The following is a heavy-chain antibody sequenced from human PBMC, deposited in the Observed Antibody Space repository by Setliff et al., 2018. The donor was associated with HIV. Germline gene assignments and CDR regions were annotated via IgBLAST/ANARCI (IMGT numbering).Heavy chain of an antibody. D-gene: IGHD3-22*01. CDR2: ISSSSSTI. Sequence: GGSLRLSCAASGFTFNNYAMSWVRQAPGKGLEWVSYISSSSSTIYYADSVKGRFTISRDNAKNSLYLQMNSLRAEDTAVYYCARVGNYDSSGYYYAWYFDLWGRGTLVTVSS. CDR3: ARVGNYDSSGYYYAWYFDL. CDR1: GFTFNNYA. V-gene: IGHV3-48*04. J-gene: IGHJ2*01.